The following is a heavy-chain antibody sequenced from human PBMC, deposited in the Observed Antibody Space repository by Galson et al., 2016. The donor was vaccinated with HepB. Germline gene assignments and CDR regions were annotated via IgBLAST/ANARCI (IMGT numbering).Heavy chain of an antibody. Sequence: SLRLSCAVSGSTFSSHWMHWVRQAPGKGLVWVSRINNDGSRTDYADSMKGRFTISRDNAKNTLSLQMDSLGVEDTAVYYCARDTHDYGDSGPDYWGQGTLVTVSS. CDR2: INNDGSRT. J-gene: IGHJ4*02. CDR3: ARDTHDYGDSGPDY. CDR1: GSTFSSHW. D-gene: IGHD4-17*01. V-gene: IGHV3-74*01.